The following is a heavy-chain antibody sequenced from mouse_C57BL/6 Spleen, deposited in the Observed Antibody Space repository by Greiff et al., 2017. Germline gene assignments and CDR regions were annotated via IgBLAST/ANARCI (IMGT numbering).Heavy chain of an antibody. CDR2: ISSGGDYT. D-gene: IGHD1-2*01. J-gene: IGHJ4*01. CDR1: GFTFSSYA. V-gene: IGHV5-9-1*02. CDR3: TRGAYGPPGAMDY. Sequence: EVHLVESGEGLVKPGGSLKLSCAASGFTFSSYAMSWVRQTPEKRLEWVAYISSGGDYTYYEDTVKGRFTITRDNARSTLYLQMSSLKSEDIAMFSCTRGAYGPPGAMDYWGQGTSVTVSS.